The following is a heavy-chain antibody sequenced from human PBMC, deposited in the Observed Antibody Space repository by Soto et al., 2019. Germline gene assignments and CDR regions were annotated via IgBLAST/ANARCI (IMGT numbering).Heavy chain of an antibody. V-gene: IGHV3-23*01. Sequence: EVQLLGSGGGLVQPGGSLRLSCAASGFTFNPYAMTWVRQAPGKGLEWVSTISGSGGTTYYAGSVKGRFTISRDNSKNTLYLQMNSLRAEDTAVYYCVKDRGDGYNPLDYWGQGTLVTVSS. CDR3: VKDRGDGYNPLDY. J-gene: IGHJ4*02. CDR2: ISGSGGTT. CDR1: GFTFNPYA. D-gene: IGHD3-10*01.